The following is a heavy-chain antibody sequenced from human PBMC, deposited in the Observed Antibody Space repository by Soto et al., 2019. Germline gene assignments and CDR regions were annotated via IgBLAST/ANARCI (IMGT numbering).Heavy chain of an antibody. V-gene: IGHV4-39*01. D-gene: IGHD2-2*02. CDR2: IYYSGST. J-gene: IGHJ6*02. CDR1: GGSISSSSYY. CDR3: ASRLYESYYGMDV. Sequence: SETLSLTCTVSGGSISSSSYYWGWIRQPPGKGLEWIGSIYYSGSTYYNPSLKSRVTISVDTSKNQFSLKLSSVTAADTAVYYCASRLYESYYGMDVWGQGTTVTVSS.